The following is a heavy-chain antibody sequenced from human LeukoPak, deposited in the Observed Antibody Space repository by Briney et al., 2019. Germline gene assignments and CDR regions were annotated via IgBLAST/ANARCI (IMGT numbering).Heavy chain of an antibody. V-gene: IGHV1-69*06. CDR1: GGTFSSYA. Sequence: ASVKVSCKASGGTFSSYAISWVRQAPGQGLEWMGGIIPIFGTANYAQKFQGRVTITADKSTSTAYMELSSLRSEDKAVYYCARGLHYYDSSGYSASDCYYYYMDVWGKGTTVTVSS. D-gene: IGHD3-22*01. J-gene: IGHJ6*03. CDR2: IIPIFGTA. CDR3: ARGLHYYDSSGYSASDCYYYYMDV.